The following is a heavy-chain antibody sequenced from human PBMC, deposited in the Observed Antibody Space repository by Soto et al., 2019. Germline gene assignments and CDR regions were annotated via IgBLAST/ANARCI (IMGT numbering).Heavy chain of an antibody. CDR1: CGSISSGDYY. D-gene: IGHD3-16*01. CDR2: IYYSGST. Sequence: SETLSLTCTVSCGSISSGDYYWSWIRQPPGKGLEWIGYIYYSGSTYSNPSLKSRVTISVDTSKNQFSLKLSSVTAADTAVYYCARAPGGEDFLSPFDYWGQGTLVTVSS. J-gene: IGHJ4*02. V-gene: IGHV4-30-4*01. CDR3: ARAPGGEDFLSPFDY.